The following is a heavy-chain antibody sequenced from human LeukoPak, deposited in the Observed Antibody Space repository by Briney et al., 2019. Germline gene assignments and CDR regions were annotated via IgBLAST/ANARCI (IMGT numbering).Heavy chain of an antibody. V-gene: IGHV4-39*01. J-gene: IGHJ4*02. CDR3: ATTVTTRYYFDS. CDR1: GGSISTSRHY. Sequence: PSETLSLTCTVSGGSISTSRHYWGWIRQPPGKGLEWIGSMYYSGSTYYDPSLKSRVTISVDTYKSRFSLKLSSVTAADTAVYYCATTVTTRYYFDSWGQGTLVTVSS. CDR2: MYYSGST. D-gene: IGHD4-17*01.